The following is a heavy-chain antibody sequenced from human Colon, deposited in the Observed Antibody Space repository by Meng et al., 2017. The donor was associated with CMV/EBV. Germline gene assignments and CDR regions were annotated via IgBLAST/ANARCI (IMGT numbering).Heavy chain of an antibody. CDR2: ISWNRGSI. V-gene: IGHV3-9*01. CDR3: VKVEDDFVEPISGAMGV. J-gene: IGHJ6*02. CDR1: GFTFDAYA. D-gene: IGHD3-10*01. Sequence: GGSLRLSCVASGFTFDAYAMHWVRQVPGKGLEWVSGISWNRGSIAYADSVTGRFTISRDNAKNSLYLQMNSLRAEDTGIYYCVKVEDDFVEPISGAMGVWGQGTTVTVSS.